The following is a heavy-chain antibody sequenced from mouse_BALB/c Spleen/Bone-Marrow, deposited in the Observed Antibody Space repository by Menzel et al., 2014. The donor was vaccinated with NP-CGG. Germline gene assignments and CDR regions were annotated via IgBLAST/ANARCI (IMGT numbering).Heavy chain of an antibody. CDR2: INPSDGRT. CDR1: GYTFTTYW. CDR3: ARRDSSGYLFDY. Sequence: QVQLQQSGAELVRPGASVKLSCKASGYTFTTYWMHWVKQRPGQGLEWIGEINPSDGRTNYSEKFKSKATLTVDKSSNTAYMQLSSLTSEDSAVYYCARRDSSGYLFDYWGQGTTPTVSS. V-gene: IGHV1S81*02. J-gene: IGHJ2*01. D-gene: IGHD3-2*01.